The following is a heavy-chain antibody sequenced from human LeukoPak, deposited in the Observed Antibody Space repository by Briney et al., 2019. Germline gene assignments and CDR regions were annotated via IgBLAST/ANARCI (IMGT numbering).Heavy chain of an antibody. CDR1: GGSISSSSYY. V-gene: IGHV4-39*07. J-gene: IGHJ5*02. Sequence: PSETLSLTCTVSGGSISSSSYYWGWIRQPPGKGLEWIGSIYYSGSTYYNPSLKSRVTISVDTSKNQFSLKLSSVTAADTAVYYCARVTPIAAAGTGGWFDPWGQGTLVTVSS. CDR3: ARVTPIAAAGTGGWFDP. D-gene: IGHD6-13*01. CDR2: IYYSGST.